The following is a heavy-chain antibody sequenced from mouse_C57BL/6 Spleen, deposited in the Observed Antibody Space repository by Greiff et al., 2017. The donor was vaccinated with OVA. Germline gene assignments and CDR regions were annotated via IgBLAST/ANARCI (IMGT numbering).Heavy chain of an antibody. CDR1: GFTFSSYA. J-gene: IGHJ2*01. V-gene: IGHV5-4*01. CDR2: ISDGGSYT. D-gene: IGHD2-1*01. CDR3: AREHYGNYVDY. Sequence: EVNLVESGGGLVKPGGSLKLSCAASGFTFSSYAMSWVRQTPAKRLEWVATISDGGSYTYYPDNVKGRFTISRDNAKNNLYLQMSHLQSEDTAMYYCAREHYGNYVDYWGQGTTLTVSS.